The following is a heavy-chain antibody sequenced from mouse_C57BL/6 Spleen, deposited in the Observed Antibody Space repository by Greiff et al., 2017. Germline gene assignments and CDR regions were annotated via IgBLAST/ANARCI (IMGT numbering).Heavy chain of an antibody. J-gene: IGHJ1*03. D-gene: IGHD2-3*01. CDR2: IYWDDDK. V-gene: IGHV8-12*01. Sequence: QVTLKESGPGILQSSQTLSLTCSFSGFSLSTSGMGVSWLRQPSGKGLEWLAHIYWDDDKRYNPSLKSRLTISKDTSSNQVFLKITSVDTADTATYYCARRGDGYPYWYFDVWGTGTTVTVSS. CDR3: ARRGDGYPYWYFDV. CDR1: GFSLSTSGMG.